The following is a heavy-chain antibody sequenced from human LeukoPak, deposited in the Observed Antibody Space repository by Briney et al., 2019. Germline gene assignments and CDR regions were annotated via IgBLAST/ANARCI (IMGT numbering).Heavy chain of an antibody. J-gene: IGHJ6*03. CDR1: GGSFTSFI. CDR3: ARGGDGCWLSNHYYYMDV. V-gene: IGHV1-69*16. CDR2: FIPMVDTA. Sequence: GASVKVSXKASGGSFTSFIINWVRQAPGQGLEWMGGFIPMVDTANYAQKFQGRVTITTDESTDTAYMELRSLRSEDTAVYYCARGGDGCWLSNHYYYMDVWGKGTTVTVSS. D-gene: IGHD3-9*01.